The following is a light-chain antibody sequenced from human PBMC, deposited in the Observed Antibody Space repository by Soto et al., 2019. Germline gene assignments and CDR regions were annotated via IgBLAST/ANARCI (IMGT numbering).Light chain of an antibody. V-gene: IGKV3-15*01. CDR1: QSVSSK. Sequence: DIVMSQTPLSLSVTPGHPGSISCMASQSVSSKLAWYQQKPGQAPRLLIYGASTRATGIPARFSGSGSGTEFTLTISSLQSEDFAVYYCQQYNDWPGVTFGQGTRLEIK. CDR3: QQYNDWPGVT. J-gene: IGKJ5*01. CDR2: GAS.